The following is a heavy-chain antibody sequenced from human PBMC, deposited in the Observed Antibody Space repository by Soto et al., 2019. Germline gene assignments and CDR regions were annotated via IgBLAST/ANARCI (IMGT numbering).Heavy chain of an antibody. CDR3: ARGRWSSASPWFDP. CDR1: GGSISTYY. V-gene: IGHV4-59*01. Sequence: QVQLQGSGPGLVKPSETLSLTCTVSGGSISTYYWSWIRQPPGKILEWIGYIYYNGSTNYNPSLKNRVTISVDSSKIPISLNLTSVTAADTAVYYCARGRWSSASPWFDPWGQGTLVTVSS. CDR2: IYYNGST. D-gene: IGHD6-6*01. J-gene: IGHJ5*02.